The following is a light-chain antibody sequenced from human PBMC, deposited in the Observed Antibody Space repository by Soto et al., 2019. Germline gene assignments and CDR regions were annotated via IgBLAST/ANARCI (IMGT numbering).Light chain of an antibody. CDR3: QTWTSGFSVV. CDR1: SGHSNYA. Sequence: QSVLTQSPSASASLGASVKLTCTLSSGHSNYAIAWHQQRPEKGPRYLMKVNTDGSHNKGDGIPDRFSGSSSGAERYLTISSLQSEDEADYYCQTWTSGFSVVFGGGTQVTVL. J-gene: IGLJ2*01. V-gene: IGLV4-69*01. CDR2: VNTDGSH.